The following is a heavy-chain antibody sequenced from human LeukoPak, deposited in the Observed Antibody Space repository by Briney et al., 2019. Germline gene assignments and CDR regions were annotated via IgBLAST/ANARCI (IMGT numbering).Heavy chain of an antibody. CDR1: GFTFSSYS. D-gene: IGHD6-13*01. V-gene: IGHV3-21*01. J-gene: IGHJ4*02. CDR2: ISSSSSYI. Sequence: PGVSLRLSCAASGFTFSSYSMNWVRQAPGKGLEGVSSISSSSSYIYYADSVKGRFTISRDNPKHSLYLQMNSLRAEDTAVYYCARDTGEAWSSRWSGILSYWGQGTLVTVPS. CDR3: ARDTGEAWSSRWSGILSY.